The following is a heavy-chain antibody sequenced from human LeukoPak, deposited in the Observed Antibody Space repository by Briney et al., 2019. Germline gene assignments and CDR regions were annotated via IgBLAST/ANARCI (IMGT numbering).Heavy chain of an antibody. J-gene: IGHJ5*02. V-gene: IGHV1-8*01. D-gene: IGHD2-2*01. Sequence: ASVKVSCKASGYTFTSYDINWVRQATGQGLEWMGWMNPNSGNTGYAQKFQGRVTMTRNTSISTAYMELSSLRSEDTAVYYCARPKVPAANWFDPWGQGTLVTDSS. CDR2: MNPNSGNT. CDR3: ARPKVPAANWFDP. CDR1: GYTFTSYD.